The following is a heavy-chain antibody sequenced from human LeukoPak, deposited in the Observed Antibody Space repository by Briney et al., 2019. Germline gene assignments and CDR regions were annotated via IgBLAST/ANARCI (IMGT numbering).Heavy chain of an antibody. J-gene: IGHJ4*02. Sequence: GGSLRLSCAASGFTFSSYGMHWVRQAPGKGLEWVAFIRYDGSNKYYADSVKGRFTISRDNSKNTLYLQMNSLRAEDTAVYYCAKDTGYYDSSGSPVGYWGQGTLVTVSS. D-gene: IGHD3-22*01. V-gene: IGHV3-30*02. CDR2: IRYDGSNK. CDR3: AKDTGYYDSSGSPVGY. CDR1: GFTFSSYG.